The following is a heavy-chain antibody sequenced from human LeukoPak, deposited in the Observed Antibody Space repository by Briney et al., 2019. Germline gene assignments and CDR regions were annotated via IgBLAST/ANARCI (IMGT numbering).Heavy chain of an antibody. J-gene: IGHJ6*03. V-gene: IGHV1-69*13. CDR2: IIPIFGTA. CDR3: ARDLGYCTGGVCYMRLKGYYMDV. D-gene: IGHD2-8*02. CDR1: GGTFSSYA. Sequence: ASVKVSCKASGGTFSSYAISWVRQAPGQGLEWMGGIIPIFGTANYAQKFQGRVTITADESTSTAYMELSSLRSEDTAVYDCARDLGYCTGGVCYMRLKGYYMDVWGKGTTVTVSS.